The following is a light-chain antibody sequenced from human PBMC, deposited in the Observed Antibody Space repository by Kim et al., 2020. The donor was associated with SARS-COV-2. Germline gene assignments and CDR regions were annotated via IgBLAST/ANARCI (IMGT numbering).Light chain of an antibody. V-gene: IGKV1-5*03. CDR2: HAS. Sequence: DIQMTQSPSTLSASAGDRVTITCRASQAISPYLAWYQQKPGKAPKLLIYHASILESGVPSRFSGSGSGTEFTLTISSLQPDDFATYYCQQYNGYARTFGQGTKVDIK. CDR3: QQYNGYART. CDR1: QAISPY. J-gene: IGKJ1*01.